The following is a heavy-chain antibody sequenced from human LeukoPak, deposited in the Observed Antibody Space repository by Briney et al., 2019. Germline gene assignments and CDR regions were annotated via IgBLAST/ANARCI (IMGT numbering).Heavy chain of an antibody. V-gene: IGHV3-30*18. CDR3: AKSTFVDFWSGALDY. CDR1: GFTFSSDG. CDR2: ISYDGSNK. J-gene: IGHJ4*02. D-gene: IGHD3-3*01. Sequence: PGGSLRLSCAASGFTFSSDGMHWVRQAPGKGLEWVAVISYDGSNKYYADSVKGRFTISRDNSKNTLYLQMNSLRAEDTAVYYCAKSTFVDFWSGALDYWGQGTLVTVSS.